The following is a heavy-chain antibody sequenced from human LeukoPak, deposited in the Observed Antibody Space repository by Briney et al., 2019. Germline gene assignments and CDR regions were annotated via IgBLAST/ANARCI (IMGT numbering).Heavy chain of an antibody. CDR2: FNSDGSTT. Sequence: GGSLISSGAASGFAFRSYLIHVGRQARGGVVLGVLRFNSDGSTTIYSDLGKVRFTISRDNAKNTLFMENNSLRAEDTAVYYCARSMYESSFDNWGQGTLVTVSS. CDR3: ARSMYESSFDN. V-gene: IGHV3-74*01. J-gene: IGHJ4*02. CDR1: GFAFRSYL. D-gene: IGHD3-22*01.